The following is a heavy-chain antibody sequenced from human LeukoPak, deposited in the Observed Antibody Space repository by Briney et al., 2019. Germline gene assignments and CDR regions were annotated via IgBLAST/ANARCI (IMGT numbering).Heavy chain of an antibody. CDR1: GNSFDNYF. CDR3: ARQNIRGSTKAPRHH. V-gene: IGHV5-51*01. Sequence: LGESLKISCKGSGNSFDNYFIAWVRQMPGKALEWMGIIYPGDSDTRYSPSFQGRVTISADNSINTVYLQWGSLEASDSAMYYCARQNIRGSTKAPRHHWGQGTLVTVSS. CDR2: IYPGDSDT. J-gene: IGHJ1*01. D-gene: IGHD1-26*01.